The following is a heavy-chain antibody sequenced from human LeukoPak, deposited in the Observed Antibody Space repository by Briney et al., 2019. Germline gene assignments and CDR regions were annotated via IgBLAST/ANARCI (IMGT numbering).Heavy chain of an antibody. CDR1: GGSISSYY. D-gene: IGHD3-22*01. V-gene: IGHV4-59*01. CDR3: ARVPYYYDRGAGYYYYMDV. J-gene: IGHJ6*03. CDR2: IYYSGST. Sequence: SETLSLTCTVSGGSISSYYWSWIRQPPGKGLEWIGYIYYSGSTNYNPSLKSRVTISVDTSKNQFSLKLSSVTAADTAVYYCARVPYYYDRGAGYYYYMDVWGKGTTVTISS.